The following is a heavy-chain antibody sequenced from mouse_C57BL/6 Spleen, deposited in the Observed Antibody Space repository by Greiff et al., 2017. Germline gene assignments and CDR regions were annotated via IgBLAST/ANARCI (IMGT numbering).Heavy chain of an antibody. V-gene: IGHV1-80*01. CDR1: GYAFSSYW. D-gene: IGHD3-2*02. CDR3: ARGGLRLRMDY. J-gene: IGHJ4*01. Sequence: QVQLQQSGAELVKPGASVKISCKASGYAFSSYWMNWVKQRPGKGLEWIGQIYPGDGDTNYNGKFKGKATLTADKSSSTAYMQLSSLTSEDAAVYFCARGGLRLRMDYWGQGTSVTVSS. CDR2: IYPGDGDT.